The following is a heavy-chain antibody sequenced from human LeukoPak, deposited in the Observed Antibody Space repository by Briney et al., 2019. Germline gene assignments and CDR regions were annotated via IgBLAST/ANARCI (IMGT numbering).Heavy chain of an antibody. CDR1: GFTFSSYS. Sequence: GGSLRLSCAASGFTFSSYSMNWVRQAPGKGLEWVSSISSSSSYIYYADSVKGRFTISRDNAKNSLYLQMNSLRAEDTAVYYCASSSFTVTTWNYYYYMDVWGKGTTVTVSS. D-gene: IGHD4-11*01. V-gene: IGHV3-21*04. CDR3: ASSSFTVTTWNYYYYMDV. CDR2: ISSSSSYI. J-gene: IGHJ6*03.